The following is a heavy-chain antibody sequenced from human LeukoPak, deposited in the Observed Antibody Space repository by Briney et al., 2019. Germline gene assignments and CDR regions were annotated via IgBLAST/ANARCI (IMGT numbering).Heavy chain of an antibody. D-gene: IGHD3-16*01. CDR2: IHHSETT. V-gene: IGHV4-39*01. J-gene: IGHJ5*02. Sequence: SETLSLTCTVSGGSITSSGYYWAWIRQTPGKGLEWVGSIHHSETTYFNPSLKSPVTISVDPSKSEFYLQVKSVTAADSALYHCARQREDKGLIHWFDPWGPGTLVTVSS. CDR1: GGSITSSGYY. CDR3: ARQREDKGLIHWFDP.